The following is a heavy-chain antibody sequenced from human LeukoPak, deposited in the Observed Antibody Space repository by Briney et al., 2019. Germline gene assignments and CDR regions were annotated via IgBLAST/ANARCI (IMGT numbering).Heavy chain of an antibody. CDR2: IIPIFGTA. J-gene: IGHJ6*03. D-gene: IGHD2-21*01. CDR1: GGTFISYP. Sequence: ASVKVSCKATGGTFISYPISWVRQPPGQGLEWMGGIIPIFGTANYAQKFQGRVTITTDESTSTAYMELSSLRSEDTAVYYCARDSVIASPVAYYHYYMDVWGKGTTGTVSS. CDR3: ARDSVIASPVAYYHYYMDV. V-gene: IGHV1-69*05.